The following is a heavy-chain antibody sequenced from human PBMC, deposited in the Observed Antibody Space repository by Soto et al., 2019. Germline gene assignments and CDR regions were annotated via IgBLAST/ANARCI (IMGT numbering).Heavy chain of an antibody. D-gene: IGHD2-15*01. V-gene: IGHV4-30-4*01. Sequence: SETLSLTCSGSGDSISTVDYFWAWIRQPPGQALEYIGYIYKSATTYYNPSFESRVAISLDTSKSQFSLNVTSVTAADTAVYFCARGRYCLTGRCFPNWFDSWGQGTLVTVSS. CDR2: IYKSATT. CDR3: ARGRYCLTGRCFPNWFDS. CDR1: GDSISTVDYF. J-gene: IGHJ5*01.